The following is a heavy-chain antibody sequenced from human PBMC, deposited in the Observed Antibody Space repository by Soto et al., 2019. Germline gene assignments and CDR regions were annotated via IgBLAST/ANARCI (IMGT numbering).Heavy chain of an antibody. J-gene: IGHJ3*02. CDR1: GFTFRDYW. CDR3: AIDLDCGSTSCHMGFGAFDM. Sequence: PGGSLRLSWAASGFTFRDYWMNWVRQAPEKELKRVANIKQDGSEKYYVVSVKGRFTISRDNAKNSLYLQMNSLRVEDTAVYYCAIDLDCGSTSCHMGFGAFDMWGQGTMVTVSS. CDR2: IKQDGSEK. V-gene: IGHV3-7*01. D-gene: IGHD2-2*02.